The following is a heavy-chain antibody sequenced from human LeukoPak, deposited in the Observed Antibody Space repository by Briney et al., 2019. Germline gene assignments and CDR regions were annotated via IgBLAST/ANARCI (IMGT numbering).Heavy chain of an antibody. CDR3: ARVRPPREAAAGIGY. J-gene: IGHJ4*02. V-gene: IGHV1-2*02. CDR2: INPNSGGT. CDR1: GYTFTGYY. D-gene: IGHD6-13*01. Sequence: HRASVKVSCKASGYTFTGYYMHWVRQAPGQGLEWMGWINPNSGGTNYAQKFQGRVTMTRDTSISTAYMELSRLRSDDTAVYYCARVRPPREAAAGIGYWGQGTLVTVSS.